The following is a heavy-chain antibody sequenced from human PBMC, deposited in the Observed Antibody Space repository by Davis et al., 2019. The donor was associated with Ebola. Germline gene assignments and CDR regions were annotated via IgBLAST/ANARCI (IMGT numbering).Heavy chain of an antibody. Sequence: MPSETLSLTCTVSGGSISSYYWSWIRQPPGKGLEWIGYIYYSGSTNYNPSLKSRVTISVDTSKNQFSLKLSSVTAADTAVYYCAARFLEWLFVSWGQGTLVTVSS. CDR2: IYYSGST. CDR1: GGSISSYY. D-gene: IGHD3-3*01. CDR3: AARFLEWLFVS. V-gene: IGHV4-59*08. J-gene: IGHJ4*02.